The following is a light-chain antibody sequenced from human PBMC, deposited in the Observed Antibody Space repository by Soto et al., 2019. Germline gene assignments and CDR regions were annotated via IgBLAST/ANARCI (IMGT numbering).Light chain of an antibody. CDR3: QQYGSSPTT. J-gene: IGKJ1*01. V-gene: IGKV3-20*01. CDR2: DAS. Sequence: EIVLTQSPATLSLSPGERATLSCRASRSVGTFLGWYQQRPGQAPRLLIYDASNRATGIPARFSGSGFGTDFTLTINRLEPEDFAVYYCQQYGSSPTTFGQGTKVDIK. CDR1: RSVGTF.